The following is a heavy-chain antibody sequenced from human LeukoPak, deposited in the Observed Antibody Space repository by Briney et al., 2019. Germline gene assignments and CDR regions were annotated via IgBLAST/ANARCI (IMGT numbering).Heavy chain of an antibody. V-gene: IGHV3-21*01. CDR1: AFSFGSYD. J-gene: IGHJ6*02. Sequence: GGSLRLSCAASAFSFGSYDMNWVRQAPGKGLEWVSSITTSSSYIYYADSAKGRFTVSRDNAKNSLYLQMNSLRAEDTAVYYCASHIVVVTAIRYYAMDVWGQGTTVTVSS. CDR2: ITTSSSYI. CDR3: ASHIVVVTAIRYYAMDV. D-gene: IGHD2-2*01.